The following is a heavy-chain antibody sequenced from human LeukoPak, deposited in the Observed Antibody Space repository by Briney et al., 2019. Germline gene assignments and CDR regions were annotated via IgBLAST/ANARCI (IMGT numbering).Heavy chain of an antibody. CDR1: GGSFSGYY. CDR2: INHSGST. J-gene: IGHJ6*03. CDR3: ARTLLEVVPAAIPDYYYCMDV. V-gene: IGHV4-34*01. Sequence: SETLSLTCAVYGGSFSGYYWSWIRQPPGKGLEWIGEINHSGSTNYNPSLKSRVTISVDTSKNQFSLKLSSVTAADTAVYYCARTLLEVVPAAIPDYYYCMDVWGKGTTVTISS. D-gene: IGHD2-2*02.